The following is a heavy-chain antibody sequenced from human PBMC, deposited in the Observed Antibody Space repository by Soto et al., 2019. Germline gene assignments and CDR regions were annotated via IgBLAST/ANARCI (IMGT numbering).Heavy chain of an antibody. V-gene: IGHV3-33*01. Sequence: GGSLRLSCAASGFTFSSYGMHWVRQAPGKGLEWVAVIWYDGSNKYYADSVKGRFTISRDNSKNTLYLQMNSLRAEDTAVYYCAAPPRAAAGFFFAFDIWGQGTMVTVSS. CDR3: AAPPRAAAGFFFAFDI. CDR2: IWYDGSNK. D-gene: IGHD6-13*01. CDR1: GFTFSSYG. J-gene: IGHJ3*02.